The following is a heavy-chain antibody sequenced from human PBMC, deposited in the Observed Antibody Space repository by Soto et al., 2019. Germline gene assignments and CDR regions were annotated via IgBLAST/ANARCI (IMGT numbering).Heavy chain of an antibody. CDR3: ARSDFHDY. CDR2: SRNKANSYST. J-gene: IGHJ4*02. V-gene: IGHV3-72*01. CDR1: GFTFSDHY. Sequence: EVQLVESGGGLVQPGGSLRLSCAASGFTFSDHYMDWLRQALGKGLEWVARSRNKANSYSTEYAASVRGRFTISRDDSKTSLYLQMNSLKIEDTAVYYCARSDFHDYWGQGTLVTVSS.